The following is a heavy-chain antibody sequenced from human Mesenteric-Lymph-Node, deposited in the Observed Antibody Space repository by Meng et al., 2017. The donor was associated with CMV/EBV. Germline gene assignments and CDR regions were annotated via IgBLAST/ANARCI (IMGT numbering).Heavy chain of an antibody. CDR3: VKEVDFYGMDV. CDR2: VWYDGSHE. CDR1: GFAFGVSG. D-gene: IGHD3/OR15-3a*01. J-gene: IGHJ6*02. V-gene: IGHV3-33*03. Sequence: GGSLRLSCAASGFAFGVSGMHWVRQAPGKGLEWVAIVWYDGSHEYYADSVKGRFTISRDNSKKTVYLQMNNLRGEDTAVYYCVKEVDFYGMDVWGQGTTVTVSS.